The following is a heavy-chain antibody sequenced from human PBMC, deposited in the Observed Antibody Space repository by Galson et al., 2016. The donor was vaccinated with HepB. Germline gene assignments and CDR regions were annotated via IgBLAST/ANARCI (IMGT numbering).Heavy chain of an antibody. Sequence: CAISGDSVSDVGAAWNWIRQSPSRGLEWLGMTKYRSKWYFDYGASVKSRMTMSPDTSKNQLSLQLNSVTPEDTAVYYCAKGSLEGGFYYWGQGSLVTVSS. V-gene: IGHV6-1*01. CDR3: AKGSLEGGFYY. CDR1: GDSVSDVGAA. CDR2: TKYRSKWYF. D-gene: IGHD1-1*01. J-gene: IGHJ4*02.